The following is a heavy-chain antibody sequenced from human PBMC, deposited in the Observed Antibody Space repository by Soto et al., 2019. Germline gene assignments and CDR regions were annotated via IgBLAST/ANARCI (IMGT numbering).Heavy chain of an antibody. CDR2: ISYDGSNK. CDR3: ARIEVLRFLEWSYFDY. CDR1: GFTFGTYA. D-gene: IGHD3-3*01. Sequence: GGSLRLSCAASGFTFGTYAMHWVRQAPGKGLEWVAVISYDGSNKYYADSVKGRFTISRDNSKNTLYLQMNSLRAEDTAVYYCARIEVLRFLEWSYFDYWGQGTLVTVSS. J-gene: IGHJ4*02. V-gene: IGHV3-30*19.